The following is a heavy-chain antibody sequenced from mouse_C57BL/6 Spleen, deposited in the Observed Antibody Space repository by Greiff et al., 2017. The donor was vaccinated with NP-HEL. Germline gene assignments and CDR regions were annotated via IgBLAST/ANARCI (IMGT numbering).Heavy chain of an antibody. D-gene: IGHD1-2*01. J-gene: IGHJ2*01. CDR1: GFTFSDYG. CDR2: ISSGSSTI. Sequence: EVKLQESGGGLVKPGGSLKLSCAASGFTFSDYGMHWVRQAPEKGLEWVAYISSGSSTIYYADTVKGRFTISRDNAKNTLFLQMTSLRSEDTAMYYCARGGTTALFDYWGQGTTLTVSS. V-gene: IGHV5-17*01. CDR3: ARGGTTALFDY.